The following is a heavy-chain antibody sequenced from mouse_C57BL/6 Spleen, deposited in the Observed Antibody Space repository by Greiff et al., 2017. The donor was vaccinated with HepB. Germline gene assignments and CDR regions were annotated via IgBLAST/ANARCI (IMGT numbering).Heavy chain of an antibody. CDR3: ARRGPLDSSGYYYAMDY. CDR1: GYTFTTYP. Sequence: VKLQESGAELVKPGASVKMSCKASGYTFTTYPIEWMKQNHGKSLEWIGNFHPYNDDTKYNEKFKGKATLTVEKSSSTVYLELSRLTSDDSAVYYCARRGPLDSSGYYYAMDYWGQGTSVTVSS. D-gene: IGHD3-2*02. J-gene: IGHJ4*01. V-gene: IGHV1-47*01. CDR2: FHPYNDDT.